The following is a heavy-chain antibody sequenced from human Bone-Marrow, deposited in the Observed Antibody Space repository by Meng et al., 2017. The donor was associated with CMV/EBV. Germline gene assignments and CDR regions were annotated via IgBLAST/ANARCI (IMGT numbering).Heavy chain of an antibody. CDR2: IKQDGSET. J-gene: IGHJ4*02. D-gene: IGHD6-19*01. V-gene: IGHV3-7*01. Sequence: GESLKISCAASGFTFSSYWMSWVRQAPGKGLEWVGNIKQDGSETYYVDSLEGRFTISRDNAKNSLYLQMDSLRAEDTAVYYCATLAVPGRYVDFWGQGTLVTVSS. CDR1: GFTFSSYW. CDR3: ATLAVPGRYVDF.